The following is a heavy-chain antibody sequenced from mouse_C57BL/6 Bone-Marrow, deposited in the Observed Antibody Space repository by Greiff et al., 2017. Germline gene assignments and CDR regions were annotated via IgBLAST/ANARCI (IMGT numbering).Heavy chain of an antibody. J-gene: IGHJ2*01. D-gene: IGHD1-1*01. CDR1: GFTFSSYA. Sequence: EVQVVESGGGLVKPGGSLKLSCAASGFTFSSYAMSWVRQTPEKRLEWVATISDGGSYTYYPDNVKGRFTISRDNAKNNLYLQMSHLKSEDTAMYYCARDPIYYGSSYYFDYWGQGTTLTVSS. CDR2: ISDGGSYT. V-gene: IGHV5-4*01. CDR3: ARDPIYYGSSYYFDY.